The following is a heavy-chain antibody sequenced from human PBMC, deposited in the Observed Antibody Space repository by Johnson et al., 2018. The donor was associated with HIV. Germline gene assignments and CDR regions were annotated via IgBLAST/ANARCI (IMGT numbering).Heavy chain of an antibody. V-gene: IGHV3-7*01. CDR1: GFTFSSNW. J-gene: IGHJ3*02. Sequence: VQLVESGGNLVQPGGSLRLSCVVSGFTFSSNWMSWVRQAPGKGLEWVANIKQDGSDKNYVDSVKGRFTISRDNAKNSLYLQMNSLRPEDTAVYYCARERWSAYYGAFDIWGHGTLVTVSS. CDR2: IKQDGSDK. CDR3: ARERWSAYYGAFDI. D-gene: IGHD3-3*01.